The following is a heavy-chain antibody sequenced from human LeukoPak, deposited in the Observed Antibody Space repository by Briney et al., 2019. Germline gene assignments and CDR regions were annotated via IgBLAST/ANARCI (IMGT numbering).Heavy chain of an antibody. Sequence: SETLSLTCTVSGGSISSSSYYWGWIRQPPGKGLEWIRSMYYSGSTYYNSSLKSRVTISVDTSKKQYSLKVNSVTAADTAMYYCARAKRQWLVGATIRGDNPPYYFDYWGQGTLVTVSS. V-gene: IGHV4-39*07. CDR3: ARAKRQWLVGATIRGDNPPYYFDY. CDR1: GGSISSSSYY. D-gene: IGHD6-19*01. J-gene: IGHJ4*02. CDR2: MYYSGST.